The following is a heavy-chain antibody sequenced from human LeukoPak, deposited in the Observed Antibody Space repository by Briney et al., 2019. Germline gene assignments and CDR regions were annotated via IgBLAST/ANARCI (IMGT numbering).Heavy chain of an antibody. CDR2: ISVYNGNT. CDR1: GYTFTIYG. Sequence: ASVNVSFKASGYTFTIYGISLVRQAPGQGLEWMGWISVYNGNTNYAQKLQGRVTMTIDTSTSTAYMYLRSLRSDDTAVYYCARERRQGPMDVWVQGTTVTVSS. CDR3: ARERRQGPMDV. V-gene: IGHV1-18*01. J-gene: IGHJ6*02.